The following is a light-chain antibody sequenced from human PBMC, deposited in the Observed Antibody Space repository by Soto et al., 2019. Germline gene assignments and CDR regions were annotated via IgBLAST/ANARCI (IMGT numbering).Light chain of an antibody. Sequence: QSVLTQPPSASGTPGQSVTISCSGSSSNIGSNTVNWYQQLSGAAPKLLIHNNDQRPSGIPDRFSGSKSGTSATLGITGFQTGDEADYYCGSWDSSLSAYVFGTGTKLTVL. J-gene: IGLJ1*01. CDR1: SSNIGSNT. CDR2: NND. V-gene: IGLV1-51*01. CDR3: GSWDSSLSAYV.